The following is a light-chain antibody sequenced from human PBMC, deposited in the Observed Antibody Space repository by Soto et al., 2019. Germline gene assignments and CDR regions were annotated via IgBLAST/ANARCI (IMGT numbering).Light chain of an antibody. CDR3: QQYENVPIT. CDR2: DAS. V-gene: IGKV1-33*01. Sequence: DIQMTQSPFSLSASVGDRDTITCQASQDISNYLNWYQQKPGKAPKLLIYDASNLERGVPSRFSGSGSGTDLSFTITSLQPEDTAIYYCQQYENVPITFGQGTRLEIK. J-gene: IGKJ5*01. CDR1: QDISNY.